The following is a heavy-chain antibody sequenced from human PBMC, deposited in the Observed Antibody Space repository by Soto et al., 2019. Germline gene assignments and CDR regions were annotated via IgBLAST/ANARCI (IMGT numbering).Heavy chain of an antibody. J-gene: IGHJ5*02. V-gene: IGHV1-18*01. Sequence: GASVKVSCKASGYTFTSYGISWVRQAPGQGLEWMGWISAYNGNTNYAQKLQGRVTMTTDTSTSTAYMELRSLRSDDTAVYYCARARYCSGGSCYSGNWFDPWGQGTLVTVSS. CDR1: GYTFTSYG. D-gene: IGHD2-15*01. CDR3: ARARYCSGGSCYSGNWFDP. CDR2: ISAYNGNT.